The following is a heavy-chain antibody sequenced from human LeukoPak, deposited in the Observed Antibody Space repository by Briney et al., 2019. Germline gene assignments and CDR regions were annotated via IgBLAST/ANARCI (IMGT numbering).Heavy chain of an antibody. J-gene: IGHJ4*02. CDR1: GYTFTRYG. CDR3: ARDHSNWNYVADF. CDR2: ISASNGNT. D-gene: IGHD1-7*01. Sequence: SVKGSCKASGYTFTRYGISWVRRAPGQGLQWLGWISASNGNTNYAQKFRDRVTMSTDTSTGTAYLDVRSLTSDDTAVYYCARDHSNWNYVADFWGQGPLVIVSS. V-gene: IGHV1-18*01.